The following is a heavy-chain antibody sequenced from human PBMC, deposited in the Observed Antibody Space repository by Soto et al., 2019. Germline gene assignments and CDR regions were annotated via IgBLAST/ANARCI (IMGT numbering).Heavy chain of an antibody. D-gene: IGHD3-3*02. CDR2: ISAYNGNT. CDR1: GYTFTSYG. V-gene: IGHV1-18*01. J-gene: IGHJ6*03. Sequence: QVQLVQSGAEVKKPGASVKVSCKASGYTFTSYGISWVRQAPGQGLEWMGWISAYNGNTNYAQKLQGRVTMTTDTSTSTAYMELRSLRSDDTAVYYCARDYFPTPIFGYYYYYMDVWGKGTTVTVSS. CDR3: ARDYFPTPIFGYYYYYMDV.